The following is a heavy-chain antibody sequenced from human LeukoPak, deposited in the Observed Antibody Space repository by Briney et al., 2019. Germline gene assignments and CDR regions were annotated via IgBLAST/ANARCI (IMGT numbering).Heavy chain of an antibody. D-gene: IGHD3-10*01. CDR1: GDSVNKFY. Sequence: PSETLSLTCNVSGDSVNKFYWTWIRQTPGKGLEWIGYVYYSGSTNYNPSLKSRVTISIDTSRNQFSLNLRSVTAADTAVYCCVREKGHYGPGISYTTDAFDIWGQGTVVTVSS. V-gene: IGHV4-59*02. J-gene: IGHJ3*02. CDR2: VYYSGST. CDR3: VREKGHYGPGISYTTDAFDI.